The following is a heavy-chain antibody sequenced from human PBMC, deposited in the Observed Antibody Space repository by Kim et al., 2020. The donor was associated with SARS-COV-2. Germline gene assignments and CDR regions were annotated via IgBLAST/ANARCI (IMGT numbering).Heavy chain of an antibody. D-gene: IGHD4-17*01. Sequence: GGSLRLSCAASGFTFSSYAMSWVRQAPGKGLEWVSAISGSGGSTYYADSVKGRFTISRDNSKNTLYLQMNSLRAEDTAVYYCARSGDGDYRPLYYYYYGMDVWGQGTTVTVSS. V-gene: IGHV3-23*01. J-gene: IGHJ6*02. CDR2: ISGSGGST. CDR3: ARSGDGDYRPLYYYYYGMDV. CDR1: GFTFSSYA.